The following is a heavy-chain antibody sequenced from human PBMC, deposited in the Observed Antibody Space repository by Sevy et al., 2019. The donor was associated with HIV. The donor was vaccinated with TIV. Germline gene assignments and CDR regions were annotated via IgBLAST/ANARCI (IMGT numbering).Heavy chain of an antibody. CDR2: IYSDGNT. CDR1: GFTVSNKF. CDR3: AKGLILELSWYGMDV. V-gene: IGHV3-53*01. D-gene: IGHD3-3*01. J-gene: IGHJ6*02. Sequence: GGSLRLSCAASGFTVSNKFMSWVRQAPGKGLEWVSVIYSDGNTYYADSVKGRFTISRDNSKNTVHLQMNSLRTEDTVVYYCAKGLILELSWYGMDVWGQRTTVTVSS.